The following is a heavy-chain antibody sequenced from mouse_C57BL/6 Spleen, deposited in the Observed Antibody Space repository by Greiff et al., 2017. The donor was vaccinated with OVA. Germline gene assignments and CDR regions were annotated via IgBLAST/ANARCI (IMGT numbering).Heavy chain of an antibody. D-gene: IGHD2-4*01. CDR3: ARSEDYDGLAMDY. CDR2: IYPRDGST. Sequence: VKLMESGPELVKPGASVKLSCKASGYTFTSYDINWVKQRPGQGLEWIGWIYPRDGSTKYNEKFKGKATLTVDTSSSTAYMELHSLTSEDSAVYFCARSEDYDGLAMDYWGQGTSVTVSS. J-gene: IGHJ4*01. V-gene: IGHV1-85*01. CDR1: GYTFTSYD.